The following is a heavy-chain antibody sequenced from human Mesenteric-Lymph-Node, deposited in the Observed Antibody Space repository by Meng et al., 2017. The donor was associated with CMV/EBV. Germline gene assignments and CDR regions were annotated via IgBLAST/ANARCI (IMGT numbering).Heavy chain of an antibody. Sequence: ASVKVSCKASGYMFSGYHVHWVRQAPGQGLEWMGWINANSGDTNYVQNLQGRVTMTRDTSISTAYMELSSLRSDDTAVYYCARDLEYNILTWFLDYWGQGTLVTVSS. CDR2: INANSGDT. CDR1: GYMFSGYH. J-gene: IGHJ4*02. D-gene: IGHD3-9*01. V-gene: IGHV1-2*02. CDR3: ARDLEYNILTWFLDY.